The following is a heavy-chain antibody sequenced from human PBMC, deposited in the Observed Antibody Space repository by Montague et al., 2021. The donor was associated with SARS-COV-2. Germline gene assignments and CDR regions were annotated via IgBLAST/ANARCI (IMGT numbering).Heavy chain of an antibody. J-gene: IGHJ4*02. CDR2: INHRGSA. V-gene: IGHV4-34*01. Sequence: SETLSLTCAVYGGSISGYYWSWIRQPPGKGLEWIGEINHRGSANYNPPSNSRVTISVDTSKNQFSLKLSSVIAADTAVYYCASVRYYGAGTTLGMDDWGQGTMVTVSS. CDR3: ASVRYYGAGTTLGMDD. CDR1: GGSISGYY. D-gene: IGHD3-10*01.